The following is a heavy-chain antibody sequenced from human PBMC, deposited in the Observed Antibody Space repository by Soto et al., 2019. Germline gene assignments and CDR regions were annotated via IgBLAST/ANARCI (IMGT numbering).Heavy chain of an antibody. CDR1: GFTFSNAW. J-gene: IGHJ6*02. CDR2: IKSKTDGGTT. CDR3: TTDDTVVVPAATPGLGYYYYGMDV. V-gene: IGHV3-15*07. D-gene: IGHD2-2*01. Sequence: RGSLRLSCAASGFTFSNAWMNWVRQAPGKGLEWVGRIKSKTDGGTTDYAAPVKGRFTISRDDSKNTRYLQMKSLKTEDTAVYYCTTDDTVVVPAATPGLGYYYYGMDVWGQGTTVTVSS.